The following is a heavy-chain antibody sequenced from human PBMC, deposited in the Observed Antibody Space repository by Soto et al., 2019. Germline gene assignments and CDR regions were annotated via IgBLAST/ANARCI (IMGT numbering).Heavy chain of an antibody. J-gene: IGHJ6*02. CDR1: GYSFTGYF. CDR3: ARGGDTAMVYHGMDV. CDR2: INLNSGGT. V-gene: IGHV1-2*02. D-gene: IGHD5-18*01. Sequence: ASVKVSCKASGYSFTGYFTQWVQQAPGQGLEWMGWINLNSGGTNYAQKFQGRVTMTRDTSISTAYMELSRLRSDDTAVYYCARGGDTAMVYHGMDVWGQGTTVTVSS.